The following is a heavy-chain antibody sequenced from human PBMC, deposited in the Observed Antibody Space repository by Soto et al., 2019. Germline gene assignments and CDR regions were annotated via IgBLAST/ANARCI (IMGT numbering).Heavy chain of an antibody. CDR3: ARQGQYMGYGLEV. CDR2: IYPGDSDT. D-gene: IGHD3-10*01. Sequence: GESLKISCKGSGYSFTSYWIGWVRQMPGKGLEWMGIIYPGDSDTRYSPSFQGQVTISADKSITTAYLQWSSLKASDTATYYCARQGQYMGYGLEVWRQGTKVTVSS. J-gene: IGHJ6*01. V-gene: IGHV5-51*01. CDR1: GYSFTSYW.